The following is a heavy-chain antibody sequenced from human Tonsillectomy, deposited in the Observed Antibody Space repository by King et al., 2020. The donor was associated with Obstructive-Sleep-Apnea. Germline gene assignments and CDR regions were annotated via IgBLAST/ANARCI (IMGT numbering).Heavy chain of an antibody. J-gene: IGHJ5*02. Sequence: VQLQESGPGLMKPSETLSLTCTVSGGSISSYYWSWIRQPPGKGLEWIGYIYYSGSTNYNPSLKSRVTISVDTSKNQFSLKLSSVTAADTAVYYCARRVAVGELLNWYDPWGQGTLVTVSS. CDR1: GGSISSYY. V-gene: IGHV4-59*08. CDR2: IYYSGST. CDR3: ARRVAVGELLNWYDP. D-gene: IGHD3-10*01.